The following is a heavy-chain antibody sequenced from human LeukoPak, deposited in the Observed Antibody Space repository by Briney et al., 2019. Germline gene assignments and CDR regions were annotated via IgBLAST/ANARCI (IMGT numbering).Heavy chain of an antibody. Sequence: SETLSLTCTVSGGSIRTFYLSWIRQPVGKGLEWIGRIYTSGSTNYNPSLKSRVTMSVDTSKNQFSLKLSSVTAADTAVYYCARAVGSGSFQTYYYYMDVWGKGTTVTISS. CDR1: GGSIRTFY. V-gene: IGHV4-4*07. D-gene: IGHD3-10*01. CDR2: IYTSGST. CDR3: ARAVGSGSFQTYYYYMDV. J-gene: IGHJ6*03.